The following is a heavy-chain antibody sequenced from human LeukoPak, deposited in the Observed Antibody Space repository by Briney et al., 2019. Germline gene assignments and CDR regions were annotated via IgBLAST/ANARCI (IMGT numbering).Heavy chain of an antibody. CDR2: ISGSGGST. Sequence: GGSLRLSCAASGFTVSSNYMSWVRQAPGKGLEWVSAISGSGGSTYYADSVKGRFTISRDNSKNTLYLQMNSLRAEDTAVYYCAKDPSSGYYYGYWGQGTLVTVSS. CDR3: AKDPSSGYYYGY. J-gene: IGHJ4*02. CDR1: GFTVSSNY. D-gene: IGHD3-22*01. V-gene: IGHV3-23*01.